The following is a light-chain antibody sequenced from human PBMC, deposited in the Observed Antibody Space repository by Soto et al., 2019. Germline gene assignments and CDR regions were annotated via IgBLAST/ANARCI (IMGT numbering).Light chain of an antibody. CDR2: AAS. Sequence: EIVLTQSPGSLSLSPGERATLSCRASQSVTSDYLAWYQQKPDQAPRLLIYAASRRATGIPDRFSGSGSGTDFTLTISGLEPEDFAVYYCQQYVTSPLTFGGGTKVEIK. CDR1: QSVTSDY. V-gene: IGKV3-20*01. J-gene: IGKJ4*01. CDR3: QQYVTSPLT.